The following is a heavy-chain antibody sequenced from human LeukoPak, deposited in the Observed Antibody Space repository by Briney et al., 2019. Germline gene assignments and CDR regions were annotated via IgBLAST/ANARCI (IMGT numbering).Heavy chain of an antibody. CDR3: AREKNYYDSGPVGY. D-gene: IGHD3-22*01. CDR2: ISYDGSNK. CDR1: GFTFSSYA. V-gene: IGHV3-30*04. J-gene: IGHJ4*02. Sequence: PGRSLRLSCAASGFTFSSYAMHWVRQAPGKGLEWVAVISYDGSNKYYADSVKGRFTISRDNSKNTLYLQMNSLRAEDTAVYYCAREKNYYDSGPVGYWGQGTLVTVSS.